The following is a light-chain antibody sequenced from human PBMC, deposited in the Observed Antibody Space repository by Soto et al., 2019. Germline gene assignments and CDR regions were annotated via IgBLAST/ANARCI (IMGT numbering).Light chain of an antibody. CDR3: CSYAGAHTFDV. CDR2: AVR. Sequence: QSALTQPRSVSGSPGQSVTISCTGTSSDVGAYNFVSWYQQFPGQAPKLLIFAVRKRPAGVPDRFSGSKSGNTASLTISGLEAEDEAEYFCCSYAGAHTFDVFGSGTQLTVL. CDR1: SSDVGAYNF. J-gene: IGLJ6*01. V-gene: IGLV2-11*01.